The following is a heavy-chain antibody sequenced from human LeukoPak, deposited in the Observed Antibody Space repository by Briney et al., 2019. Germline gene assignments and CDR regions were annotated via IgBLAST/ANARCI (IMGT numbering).Heavy chain of an antibody. Sequence: ASVKVSCKASGYTFINYGINWVRQAPGQGPEWLGWISGYNGYTNYEQKFQDRVTMTTDTSTSTAYMELRSLRFDDTAVYYCARGQTNRLLWVGELLSNINPFDYWGQGTLVTVSS. V-gene: IGHV1-18*01. CDR1: GYTFINYG. CDR2: ISGYNGYT. D-gene: IGHD3-10*01. J-gene: IGHJ4*02. CDR3: ARGQTNRLLWVGELLSNINPFDY.